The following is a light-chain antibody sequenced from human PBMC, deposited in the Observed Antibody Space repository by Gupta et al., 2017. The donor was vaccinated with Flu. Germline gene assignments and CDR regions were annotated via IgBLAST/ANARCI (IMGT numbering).Light chain of an antibody. J-gene: IGKJ1*01. Sequence: STSVGDRVTITGRASQSIGTWLAWYQQRPGKAPNLLIYKASSLESGVPSRFSGSGSGTDFTFTISGLQPDDFATYYCQHLGTFGQGTKVEVK. V-gene: IGKV1-5*03. CDR3: QHLGT. CDR2: KAS. CDR1: QSIGTW.